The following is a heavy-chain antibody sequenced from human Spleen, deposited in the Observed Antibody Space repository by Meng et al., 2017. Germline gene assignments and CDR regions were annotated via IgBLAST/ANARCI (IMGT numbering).Heavy chain of an antibody. CDR3: ARDWFGEFVFDY. J-gene: IGHJ4*02. CDR1: GYTFTGYY. D-gene: IGHD3-10*01. V-gene: IGHV1-2*06. CDR2: INPNSGGT. Sequence: VQVVAGVKKPGDSVNVSCKASGYTFTGYYMHWVRQAPGQGLEWMGRINPNSGGTNYAQKFQARVTMTRDTSISTAYMEVSRLTSDDTAVYYCARDWFGEFVFDYWGQGTLVTVSS.